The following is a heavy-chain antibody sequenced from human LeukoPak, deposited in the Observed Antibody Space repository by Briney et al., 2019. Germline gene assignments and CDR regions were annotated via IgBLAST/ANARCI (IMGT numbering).Heavy chain of an antibody. V-gene: IGHV3-74*01. CDR3: ARGTDYDYLTSLYYGMDV. D-gene: IGHD3-16*01. CDR2: INSDGSST. Sequence: PGGSLRLSCAASGFTFSSYWMHWVRQAPGKGLVWVSRINSDGSSTSYADSVKGRFTISRDNAKNTLYLQMNSLRAEDTAVYYCARGTDYDYLTSLYYGMDVWGQGTTVTVSS. J-gene: IGHJ6*02. CDR1: GFTFSSYW.